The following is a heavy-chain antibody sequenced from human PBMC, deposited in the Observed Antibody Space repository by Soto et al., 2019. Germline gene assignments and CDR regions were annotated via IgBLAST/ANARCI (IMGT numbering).Heavy chain of an antibody. Sequence: GEFLRLACAASGFTFSLYSMIWVRQAPGKGLEWVESITSSSSYIYYEDSLKGRFTISRDNAKNSLFLQLDSLRAEDTAVYLCVRARSTDSRPDYWGQGTLVTVSS. J-gene: IGHJ4*02. CDR2: ITSSSSYI. CDR3: VRARSTDSRPDY. D-gene: IGHD3-22*01. V-gene: IGHV3-21*01. CDR1: GFTFSLYS.